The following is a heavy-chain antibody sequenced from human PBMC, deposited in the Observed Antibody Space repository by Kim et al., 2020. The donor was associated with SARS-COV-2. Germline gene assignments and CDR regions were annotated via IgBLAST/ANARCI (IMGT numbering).Heavy chain of an antibody. Sequence: SETLSLTCTVSGGSISSGGYYWSWIRQHPGKGLEWIGYIYYSGSTYYNPSLKSRVTISVDTSKNQFSLKLSSVTAADTAVYYCARCSFDWLYFQHWGQGTLVTVSS. J-gene: IGHJ1*01. V-gene: IGHV4-31*03. CDR2: IYYSGST. CDR3: ARCSFDWLYFQH. CDR1: GGSISSGGYY. D-gene: IGHD3-9*01.